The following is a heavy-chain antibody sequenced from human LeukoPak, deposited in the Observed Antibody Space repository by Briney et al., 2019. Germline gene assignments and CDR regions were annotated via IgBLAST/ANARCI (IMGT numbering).Heavy chain of an antibody. D-gene: IGHD4/OR15-4a*01. Sequence: SVKISCKASGGPFSSYAISWVRPAPGQGLEWMGGIIPMFGTANYAQKFQGRVTITADESTSTAYMELSSLRSEDTAVYYCARGLTQYYYMDVWGKGTTVTVSS. CDR1: GGPFSSYA. CDR2: IIPMFGTA. CDR3: ARGLTQYYYMDV. V-gene: IGHV1-69*01. J-gene: IGHJ6*03.